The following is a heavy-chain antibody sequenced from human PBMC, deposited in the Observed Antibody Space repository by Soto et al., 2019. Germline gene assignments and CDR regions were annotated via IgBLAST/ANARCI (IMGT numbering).Heavy chain of an antibody. CDR3: ARPHLGDYVLSYGMDV. Sequence: SLRLSCAASGFTFSSYAMHWVRQAPGKGLEWVAVISYDGSNKYYADSVKGRFTISRDNSKNTLYLQMNSLRAEDTAVYYCARPHLGDYVLSYGMDVWGQGTTVTVSS. J-gene: IGHJ6*02. CDR1: GFTFSSYA. D-gene: IGHD4-17*01. CDR2: ISYDGSNK. V-gene: IGHV3-30-3*01.